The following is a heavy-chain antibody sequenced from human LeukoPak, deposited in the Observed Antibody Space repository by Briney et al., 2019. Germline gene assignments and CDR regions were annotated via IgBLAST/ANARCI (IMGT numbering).Heavy chain of an antibody. CDR2: MKRDGSEK. CDR1: GFTFSSYW. Sequence: GGSLRLSCAASGFTFSSYWMTWVRQAPGKGLEWVANMKRDGSEKYYVDSVKGRFTISRDNAKNSLYLQMNSLRAEDTAVYYCARLWFGELFPDYWGQGTLVTVSS. D-gene: IGHD3-10*01. V-gene: IGHV3-7*03. J-gene: IGHJ4*02. CDR3: ARLWFGELFPDY.